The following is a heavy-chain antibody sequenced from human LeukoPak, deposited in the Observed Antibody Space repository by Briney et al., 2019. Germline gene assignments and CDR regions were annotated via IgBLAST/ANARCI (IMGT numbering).Heavy chain of an antibody. D-gene: IGHD3-10*01. CDR3: ARGRRLLWFGEYIGAYYFDY. J-gene: IGHJ4*02. V-gene: IGHV1-46*01. CDR2: INPSGGST. CDR1: GYTFTSYY. Sequence: GASVKVSCKASGYTFTSYYIHWVRQAPGQGLEWMGLINPSGGSTSYAQKFQGRVTMTTDTSTSTAYMELRSLRSDDTAVYYCARGRRLLWFGEYIGAYYFDYWGQGTLVTVSS.